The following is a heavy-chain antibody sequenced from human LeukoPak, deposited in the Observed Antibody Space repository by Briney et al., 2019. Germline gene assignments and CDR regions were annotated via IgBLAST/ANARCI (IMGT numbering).Heavy chain of an antibody. J-gene: IGHJ6*03. Sequence: SVKVSCKASGGTFSSYAISWVRQAPGQGLEWMGRIIPIFGTANYAQKFQGRVTITTDESTSTAYMELSRLRSDDTAVYYCARDYGVFGVVILYYYMDVWGKGTTVTVSS. D-gene: IGHD3-3*01. CDR1: GGTFSSYA. V-gene: IGHV1-69*05. CDR2: IIPIFGTA. CDR3: ARDYGVFGVVILYYYMDV.